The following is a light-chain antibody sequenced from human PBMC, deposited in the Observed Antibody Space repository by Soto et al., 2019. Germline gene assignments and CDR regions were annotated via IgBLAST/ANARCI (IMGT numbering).Light chain of an antibody. CDR1: QSVRSSY. J-gene: IGKJ4*01. CDR3: QQYDNSAPLS. V-gene: IGKV3D-20*01. CDR2: DGS. Sequence: EIVLTQSPATLSLSPGDRATLSCGASQSVRSSYVAWYQQKAGLAPRLLIYDGSSRASGIPDRFSGSGSGTDFTLTIGILEPEDFALYYCQQYDNSAPLSFGGGIKV.